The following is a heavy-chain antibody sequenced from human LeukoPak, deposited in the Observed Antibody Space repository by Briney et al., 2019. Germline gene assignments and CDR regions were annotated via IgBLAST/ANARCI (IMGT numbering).Heavy chain of an antibody. J-gene: IGHJ6*02. CDR2: IYPGDSDT. CDR1: GYSFTSYW. Sequence: GESLKISCKGSGYSFTSYWIGWVRQMPGKGLEWMGNIYPGDSDTRYSPSFQGQVTISADKSISTAYLQWSSLKASDTAMYYCASHHYDSSGYYYGMDVWGQGTLVTVSS. V-gene: IGHV5-51*01. CDR3: ASHHYDSSGYYYGMDV. D-gene: IGHD3-22*01.